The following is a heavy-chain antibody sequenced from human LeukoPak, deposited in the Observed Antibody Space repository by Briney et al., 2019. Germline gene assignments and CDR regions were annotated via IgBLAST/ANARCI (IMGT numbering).Heavy chain of an antibody. Sequence: ASVKVSCKASGYTLTGYYMHWVRQAPGQGLEWMGWINPNSGGTNYAQKFQGRVTMTRDTSISTAYMELSRLRSDDTAVYYCARDSYDFWSGYYQPWGQGTLVTVSS. CDR1: GYTLTGYY. D-gene: IGHD3-3*01. V-gene: IGHV1-2*02. CDR3: ARDSYDFWSGYYQP. CDR2: INPNSGGT. J-gene: IGHJ5*02.